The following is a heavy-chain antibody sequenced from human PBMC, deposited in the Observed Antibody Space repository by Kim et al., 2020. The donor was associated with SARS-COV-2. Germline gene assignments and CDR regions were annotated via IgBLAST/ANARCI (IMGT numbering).Heavy chain of an antibody. CDR1: GDSISYYY. CDR3: ARAEGGSSWHQFDH. V-gene: IGHV4-59*01. J-gene: IGHJ4*02. D-gene: IGHD6-13*01. Sequence: SETLSLTCTVSGDSISYYYCSWIRQPPGKGLEWIGYVYYSGSTNYNPSLKSRVTISVDTAKNQISLELTYVTAADTAVYYCARAEGGSSWHQFDHWGQGTLVTVSS. CDR2: VYYSGST.